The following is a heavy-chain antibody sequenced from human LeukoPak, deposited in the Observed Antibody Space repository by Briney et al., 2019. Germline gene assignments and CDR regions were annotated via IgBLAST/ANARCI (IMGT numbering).Heavy chain of an antibody. J-gene: IGHJ3*02. CDR2: ISWNSGSI. Sequence: PGGSLRLSCAASGFTLDEYAMHGVRQAAAKGLEGVAGISWNSGSIGYADSVKGRFTISRDKAKSSLYLQMNSLRAEDTALYYCAKGTGSYIHDAFDIWGQGTMVTVSS. CDR3: AKGTGSYIHDAFDI. D-gene: IGHD3-10*01. CDR1: GFTLDEYA. V-gene: IGHV3-9*01.